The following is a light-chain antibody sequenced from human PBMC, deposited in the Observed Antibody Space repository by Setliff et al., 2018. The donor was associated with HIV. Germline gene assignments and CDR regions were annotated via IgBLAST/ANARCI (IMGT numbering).Light chain of an antibody. Sequence: QSVLTQPASVSGSPGQSITISCTGTSSDVGGYNYVSWYQQHPGKAPKLIIYDVSKRPSGISNRFSGSKSGNTASLTISGLQAEDEADYYCSSYTSNSPYVFGTGTKGTVL. V-gene: IGLV2-14*01. CDR1: SSDVGGYNY. CDR3: SSYTSNSPYV. J-gene: IGLJ1*01. CDR2: DVS.